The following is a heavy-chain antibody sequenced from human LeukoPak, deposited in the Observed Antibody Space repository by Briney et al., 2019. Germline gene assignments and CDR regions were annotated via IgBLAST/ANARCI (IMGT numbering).Heavy chain of an antibody. CDR2: IYSGGST. V-gene: IGHV3-66*01. CDR3: ARELMTDAFDI. J-gene: IGHJ3*02. Sequence: QTGGSLRLSCAASGFTVSSNYMSWVRQAPGKGLEWVSVIYSGGSTYYADSVKGRFTISRDNSKNTLSLQMNSLRAEDTAVYYCARELMTDAFDIWGQGTMVTVSS. CDR1: GFTVSSNY.